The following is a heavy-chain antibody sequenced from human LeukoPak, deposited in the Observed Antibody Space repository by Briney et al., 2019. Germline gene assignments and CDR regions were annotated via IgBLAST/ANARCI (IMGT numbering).Heavy chain of an antibody. CDR3: ARLGEWLIYDAFHF. Sequence: GGSLRLSCAASGFTFSSYAMTWVRQAPGKGLEWVSGITNSGDSTYYAASMKGRFTISRDNSKNTLYLQMNSLRAEDTAVYYCARLGEWLIYDAFHFWGQGTMVTVSS. V-gene: IGHV3-23*01. D-gene: IGHD6-19*01. CDR1: GFTFSSYA. J-gene: IGHJ3*01. CDR2: ITNSGDST.